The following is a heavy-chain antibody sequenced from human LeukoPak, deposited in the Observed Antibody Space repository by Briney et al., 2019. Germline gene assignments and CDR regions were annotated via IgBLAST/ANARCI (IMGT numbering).Heavy chain of an antibody. J-gene: IGHJ3*02. V-gene: IGHV4-39*01. CDR1: GGSISSRSYY. Sequence: PSETLSLTCTVSGGSISSRSYYWSWIRQPPGKGLEWIGEINHSGSTNYNPSLKSRVTISVDTSKNQFSLKLSSVTAADTAVYYCARHQIDTDAFDIWGQGTMVTVSS. D-gene: IGHD3-9*01. CDR3: ARHQIDTDAFDI. CDR2: INHSGST.